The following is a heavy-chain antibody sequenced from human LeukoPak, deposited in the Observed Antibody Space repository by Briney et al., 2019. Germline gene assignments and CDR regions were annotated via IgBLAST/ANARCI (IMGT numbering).Heavy chain of an antibody. Sequence: PGGSLRLSCAASGFTFSSYGMHWVRQAPGKGPEWVAVISYDGSNKYYADSVKGRFTISRDNSKNTLYLQMNSLRAEDTAVYYCAKDHRPVDFWSIDYFDYWGQGTLVTVSS. CDR3: AKDHRPVDFWSIDYFDY. D-gene: IGHD3-3*01. CDR1: GFTFSSYG. J-gene: IGHJ4*02. V-gene: IGHV3-30*18. CDR2: ISYDGSNK.